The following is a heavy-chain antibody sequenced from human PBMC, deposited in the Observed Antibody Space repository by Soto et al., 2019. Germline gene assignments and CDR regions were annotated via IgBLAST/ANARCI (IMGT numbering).Heavy chain of an antibody. CDR1: GFTFSSYS. Sequence: GGSLRLSCAASGFTFSSYSMNWVRQAPGKGLEWVSSISSSSSYIYYADSVKGRFTISRDNAKNSLYLQMNSLRAEDTAVYYCARGTTTVTKPDAFDIWGQGTMVTVSS. CDR2: ISSSSSYI. CDR3: ARGTTTVTKPDAFDI. V-gene: IGHV3-21*01. D-gene: IGHD4-17*01. J-gene: IGHJ3*02.